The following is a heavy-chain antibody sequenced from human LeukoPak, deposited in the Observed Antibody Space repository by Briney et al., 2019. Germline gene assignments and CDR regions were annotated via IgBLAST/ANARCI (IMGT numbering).Heavy chain of an antibody. CDR2: IKQDGSEK. CDR3: ARDWDTAMVKEFDY. D-gene: IGHD5-18*01. Sequence: GGSLRLSCAASGFTFDDYGMSWVRQAPGKGLEWVANIKQDGSEKYYVDSVKGRFTISRDNAKNSLYLQMNSLRAEDTAVYYCARDWDTAMVKEFDYWGQGTLVTVSS. J-gene: IGHJ4*02. V-gene: IGHV3-7*01. CDR1: GFTFDDYG.